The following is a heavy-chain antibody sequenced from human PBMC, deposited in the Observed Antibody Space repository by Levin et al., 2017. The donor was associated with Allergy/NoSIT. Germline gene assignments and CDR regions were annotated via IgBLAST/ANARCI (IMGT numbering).Heavy chain of an antibody. CDR3: ARDPTYSGSI. CDR1: GFTFSRYW. J-gene: IGHJ4*02. Sequence: RASVKVSCAASGFTFSRYWMSWVRQAPGKGLEWVANIKYDGSEKYYVDSVRGRFTISRDNAKDSMYLQMNSLRAEDAAVYYCARDPTYSGSIWGQGTLVTVSS. V-gene: IGHV3-7*01. D-gene: IGHD6-6*01. CDR2: IKYDGSEK.